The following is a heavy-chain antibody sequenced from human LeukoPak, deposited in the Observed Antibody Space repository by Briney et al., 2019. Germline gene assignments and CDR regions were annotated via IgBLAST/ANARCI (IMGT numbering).Heavy chain of an antibody. Sequence: GGSLRLSCAASGFTFDDYGMSWVRQAPGKGLEWVSGINWNGGSTGYADSVKGRFTISRDNAKNSLYLQMNSLRAEDTAVYYCAKDLGIWINYFDYWGQGTLVTVSS. CDR2: INWNGGST. CDR3: AKDLGIWINYFDY. CDR1: GFTFDDYG. V-gene: IGHV3-20*04. D-gene: IGHD1-1*01. J-gene: IGHJ4*02.